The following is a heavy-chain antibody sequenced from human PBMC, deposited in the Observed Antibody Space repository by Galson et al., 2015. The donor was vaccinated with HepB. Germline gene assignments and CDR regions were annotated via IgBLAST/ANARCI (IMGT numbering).Heavy chain of an antibody. CDR1: GFTFSSYE. Sequence: SLRLSCAASGFTFSSYEMNWVRQAPGKGLEWVSYISSSGSTIYYADSVKGRFTISRDNAKNSLYLQMNSLRAEDTAVYYCAVGDTVTTDSYYYGMDVWGQGTTVTVSS. D-gene: IGHD4-17*01. CDR2: ISSSGSTI. V-gene: IGHV3-48*03. CDR3: AVGDTVTTDSYYYGMDV. J-gene: IGHJ6*02.